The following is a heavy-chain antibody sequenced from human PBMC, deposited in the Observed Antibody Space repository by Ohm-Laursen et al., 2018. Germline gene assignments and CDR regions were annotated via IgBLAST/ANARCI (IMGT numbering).Heavy chain of an antibody. CDR1: GFTFSSYA. CDR3: AKDEPESSMIVVVITPDAFDI. V-gene: IGHV3-23*01. CDR2: ISGSGGST. Sequence: SLRLSCAASGFTFSSYAMSWVRQAPGKGLEWVSAISGSGGSTYYADSVKGRFTISRDNSKNTLYLQMNSLRAEDTAVYYCAKDEPESSMIVVVITPDAFDIWGQGTMVTVSS. D-gene: IGHD3-22*01. J-gene: IGHJ3*02.